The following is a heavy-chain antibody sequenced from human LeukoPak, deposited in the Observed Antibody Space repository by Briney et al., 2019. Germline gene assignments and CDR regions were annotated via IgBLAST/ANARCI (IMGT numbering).Heavy chain of an antibody. CDR3: ATHNAVAGSRGYDAFDI. CDR2: INPNSGGT. V-gene: IGHV1-2*02. D-gene: IGHD6-19*01. Sequence: ASVKVSCKASGYTFTGYYMHWVRQAPGQGLEWMGWINPNSGGTNYAQKFQGRVTMTRDTSISTAYMELSRLRSEDTAVYYCATHNAVAGSRGYDAFDIWGQGTMVTVSS. J-gene: IGHJ3*02. CDR1: GYTFTGYY.